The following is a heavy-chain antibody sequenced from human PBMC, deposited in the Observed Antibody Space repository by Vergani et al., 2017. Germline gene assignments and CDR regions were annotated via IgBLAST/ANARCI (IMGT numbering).Heavy chain of an antibody. Sequence: QVQLQESGPGLVKPSQTLSLTCTVSGGSISSGSYYWSWIRQPAGKGLEWIGRIYTSGTTNYNPSLKRRVTISVDTSKNQFSLKLSSVTAADTAVYYCAXGPFSYYYDSSGYYAGDAFDIWGQGTMVTVSS. J-gene: IGHJ3*02. CDR1: GGSISSGSYY. V-gene: IGHV4-61*02. CDR3: AXGPFSYYYDSSGYYAGDAFDI. D-gene: IGHD3-22*01. CDR2: IYTSGTT.